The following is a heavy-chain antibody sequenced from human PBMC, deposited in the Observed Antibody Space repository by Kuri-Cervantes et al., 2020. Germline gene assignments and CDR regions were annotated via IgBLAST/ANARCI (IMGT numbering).Heavy chain of an antibody. J-gene: IGHJ3*02. CDR1: GYTFSGYY. D-gene: IGHD3-10*01. CDR3: AHSPFSSGAFDI. V-gene: IGHV1-2*02. Sequence: ASVKVSCKASGYTFSGYYMHWVRQAPGQGLEWMGWINPNSGGTNNAQKFHGRLTITKDTSKNQVVLTMTNMDPVDTATYYCAHSPFSSGAFDIWGQGTMVTVSS. CDR2: INPNSGGT.